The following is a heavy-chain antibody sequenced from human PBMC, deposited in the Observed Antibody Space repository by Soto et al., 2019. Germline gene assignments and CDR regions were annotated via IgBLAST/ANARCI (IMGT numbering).Heavy chain of an antibody. CDR2: MNPNSGNT. CDR3: ARGIFGVVIHNWFDP. CDR1: GYTFTSYD. V-gene: IGHV1-8*01. D-gene: IGHD3-3*01. J-gene: IGHJ5*02. Sequence: ASVKVSCKASGYTFTSYDINWVRQATGQGLEWMGWMNPNSGNTGYAQKFQGRVTITADESTSTAYMELSSLRSEDTAVYYCARGIFGVVIHNWFDPWGQGTLVTVS.